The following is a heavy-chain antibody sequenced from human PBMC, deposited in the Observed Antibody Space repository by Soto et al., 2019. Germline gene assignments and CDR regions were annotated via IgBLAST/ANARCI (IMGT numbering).Heavy chain of an antibody. J-gene: IGHJ4*02. D-gene: IGHD6-19*01. CDR1: GLSLNTTAVG. V-gene: IGHV2-5*01. Sequence: GPTLVNPTQTLTLTCTLSGLSLNTTAVGVGWVRQPPGKALEWLAVIYWNDAKRYSPSLKSRLTLTKDTSKNQVVLTMTNMDPVDTATYYCGHWSYSTGWSDYWGQGALVTVSS. CDR3: GHWSYSTGWSDY. CDR2: IYWNDAK.